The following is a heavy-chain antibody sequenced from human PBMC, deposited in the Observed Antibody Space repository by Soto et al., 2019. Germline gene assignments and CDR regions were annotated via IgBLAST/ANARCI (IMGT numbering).Heavy chain of an antibody. J-gene: IGHJ6*02. D-gene: IGHD3-3*01. CDR1: GFTFTSSA. V-gene: IGHV1-58*01. CDR3: AAPHNSAYYDFWSGYYGMDV. CDR2: IVVGSGNT. Sequence: SVKVSCTASGFTFTSSAVQWVRQARGQRLEWIGWIVVGSGNTNYAQKFQERVTITRDMSTSTAYMELSSLRSEDTAVYYCAAPHNSAYYDFWSGYYGMDVWGQGTTVTVSS.